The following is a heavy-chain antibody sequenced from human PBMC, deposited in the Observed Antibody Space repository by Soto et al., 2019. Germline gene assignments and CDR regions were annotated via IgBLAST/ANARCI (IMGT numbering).Heavy chain of an antibody. Sequence: SETLSLTCTVSGGSISSSSYYWGWIRQPPGKGLEWIGSIYYSGSTYYNPSLKSRVTISVDTSKNQFSLKLSSVTAADTAVYYCARISYYDFRSGYYGEYYVMDVWGQGTKVTVYS. CDR2: IYYSGST. D-gene: IGHD3-3*01. V-gene: IGHV4-39*01. CDR3: ARISYYDFRSGYYGEYYVMDV. CDR1: GGSISSSSYY. J-gene: IGHJ6*02.